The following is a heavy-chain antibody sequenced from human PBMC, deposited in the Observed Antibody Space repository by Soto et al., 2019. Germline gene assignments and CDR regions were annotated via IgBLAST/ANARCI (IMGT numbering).Heavy chain of an antibody. V-gene: IGHV1-69*05. CDR2: IIPIFGTA. J-gene: IGHJ4*02. D-gene: IGHD6-19*01. CDR3: ARVAETGYTSGWYYFDY. CDR1: GGTFSNYA. Sequence: QVQLVQSGADVKKPGSSVKVSCEVSGGTFSNYAFTWVRQGPGQGLEWMGGIIPIFGTANYARQFKGRVAXSTXKSTTTTYMELSKLTSEDTAVYYCARVAETGYTSGWYYFDYWGQGSLVTVSS.